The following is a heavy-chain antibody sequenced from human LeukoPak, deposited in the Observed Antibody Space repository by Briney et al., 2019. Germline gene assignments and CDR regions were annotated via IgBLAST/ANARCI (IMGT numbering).Heavy chain of an antibody. CDR2: VSGTGTA. V-gene: IGHV4-4*07. Sequence: SETLSLTCTVSTGSLNSYFWTWVRQPAGKGLEWIGRVSGTGTAYSNPSLESRVIISLDTSRNQFSLKLMSVTAADTAVYYCARGKVLTGTSGHYSFDFWGQGTLVSVSS. CDR1: TGSLNSYF. D-gene: IGHD1-7*01. J-gene: IGHJ4*02. CDR3: ARGKVLTGTSGHYSFDF.